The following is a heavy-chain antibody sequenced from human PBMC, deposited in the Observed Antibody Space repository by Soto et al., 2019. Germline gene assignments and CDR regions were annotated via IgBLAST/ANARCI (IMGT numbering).Heavy chain of an antibody. CDR2: TNPNSGGT. CDR3: AREDARYRGYDFGVP. V-gene: IGHV1-2*02. J-gene: IGHJ4*02. D-gene: IGHD5-12*01. CDR1: GYTFTGYY. Sequence: QVQLVQSGAEVKKPGASVKVSCKASGYTFTGYYMHWVRQAPGQGLEWMGWTNPNSGGTNYAQKFQGRVTMTRDTSISTAYRERGRLRSDDTAVYYCAREDARYRGYDFGVPGGQGTLVTVSS.